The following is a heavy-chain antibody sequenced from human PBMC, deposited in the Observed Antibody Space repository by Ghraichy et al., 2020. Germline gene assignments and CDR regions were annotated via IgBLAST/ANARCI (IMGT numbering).Heavy chain of an antibody. Sequence: GGSLRLSCAASGFTFSSYSMNWVRQAPGKGLEWVSYISSSSSTIYYADSVKGRFTISRDNAKNSLYLQMNSLRAEDTAVYYCAREGVDYVGVEDGGYLHFDYWGQGTLVTVSS. D-gene: IGHD5-12*01. J-gene: IGHJ4*02. V-gene: IGHV3-48*01. CDR3: AREGVDYVGVEDGGYLHFDY. CDR2: ISSSSSTI. CDR1: GFTFSSYS.